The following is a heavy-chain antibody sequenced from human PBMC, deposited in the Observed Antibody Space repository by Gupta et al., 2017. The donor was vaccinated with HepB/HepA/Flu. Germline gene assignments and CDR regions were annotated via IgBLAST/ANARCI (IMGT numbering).Heavy chain of an antibody. V-gene: IGHV5-51*01. J-gene: IGHJ4*02. CDR2: IYPEDSDT. CDR1: GYKFDNYW. Sequence: EVQLVQAGVEVKEPGESLKISCQASGYKFDNYWVAWVRQVPGKGLEWMGSIYPEDSDTRYSSSFQGQVTISVDRANRTAFLQWSSLKASDTGVYFCARHLDLTTSSSLGVWGQGTLVSVSS. D-gene: IGHD1-1*01. CDR3: ARHLDLTTSSSLGV.